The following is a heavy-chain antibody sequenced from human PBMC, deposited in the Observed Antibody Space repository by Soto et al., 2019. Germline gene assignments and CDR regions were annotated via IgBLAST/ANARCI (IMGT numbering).Heavy chain of an antibody. Sequence: GASVKVSCKASGYTFTGYYMHWVRQAPGQGLEWMGWINPNSGGTNYAQKFQGWVTMTRDTSISTAYMELSRLRSDDTAVYYCARGREMANRYFYYWGKGTLVTVSS. CDR3: ARGREMANRYFYY. D-gene: IGHD5-12*01. V-gene: IGHV1-2*04. J-gene: IGHJ4*02. CDR1: GYTFTGYY. CDR2: INPNSGGT.